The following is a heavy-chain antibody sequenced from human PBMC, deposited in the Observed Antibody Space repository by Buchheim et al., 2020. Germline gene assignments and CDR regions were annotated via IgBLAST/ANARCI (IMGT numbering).Heavy chain of an antibody. J-gene: IGHJ4*02. CDR2: ISPYNGAT. D-gene: IGHD3-22*01. Sequence: QVQLVQSRLQVMKPEASVKVSCKASGYNFFGSGIHWVRQAPGQGLEWMGWISPYNGATKYAPNVRDRVTMTTDTSTTTAYMELRSLRSEDVAVYYCARDTGYSNHNFDYWGQGTL. V-gene: IGHV1-18*03. CDR1: GYNFFGSG. CDR3: ARDTGYSNHNFDY.